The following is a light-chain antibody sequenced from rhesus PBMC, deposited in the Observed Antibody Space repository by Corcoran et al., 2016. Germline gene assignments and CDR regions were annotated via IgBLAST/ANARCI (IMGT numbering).Light chain of an antibody. CDR1: QTISSY. Sequence: DIQMTQSPSSLSASVGDRVTITCRASQTISSYLAWYQQKPGKVPKLLIYAASTLQSGVPSRFSGSGAGTDFTLTISSLRPEDFATYYCQQHNSHPYSFGQGTKVEIK. J-gene: IGKJ2*01. CDR3: QQHNSHPYS. V-gene: IGKV1-44*03. CDR2: AAS.